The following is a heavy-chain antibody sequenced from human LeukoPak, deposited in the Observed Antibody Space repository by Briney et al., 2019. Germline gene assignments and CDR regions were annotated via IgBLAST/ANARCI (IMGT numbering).Heavy chain of an antibody. D-gene: IGHD3-22*01. CDR3: ARVPVTMLIVNDAFDI. CDR1: GYTFTNYD. J-gene: IGHJ3*02. Sequence: ASVKVSCKASGYTFTNYDINWVRQATGQGLEWMGWMNPNSGNSGYAQKFQGRVTMTRNTSITTAYMELSSLRSEDTAVYYCARVPVTMLIVNDAFDIWGQGTMLTVSS. CDR2: MNPNSGNS. V-gene: IGHV1-8*01.